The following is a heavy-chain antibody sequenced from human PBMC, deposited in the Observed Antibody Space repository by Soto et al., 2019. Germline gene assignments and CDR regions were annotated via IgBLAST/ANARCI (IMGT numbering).Heavy chain of an antibody. Sequence: ASVKVSCKASGYTFTSYGISWVRQAPGQGLEWMGWISAYNGNTNYAQKLQGRVTMTTDTSTSTAYMELRSLRSDDTAVYYCARGGYSNSGYDLNYYYYGMDVWGQGTTVTVSS. CDR3: ARGGYSNSGYDLNYYYYGMDV. D-gene: IGHD5-12*01. CDR2: ISAYNGNT. J-gene: IGHJ6*02. CDR1: GYTFTSYG. V-gene: IGHV1-18*01.